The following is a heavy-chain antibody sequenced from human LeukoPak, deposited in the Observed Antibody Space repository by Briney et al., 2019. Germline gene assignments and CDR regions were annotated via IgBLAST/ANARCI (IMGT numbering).Heavy chain of an antibody. D-gene: IGHD1-26*01. V-gene: IGHV4-61*02. CDR2: IYTSEST. CDR1: RGCISSGSYY. CDR3: ARAPVIPVGFDY. Sequence: SETLSLTCTVSRGCISSGSYYWSWIRQPAGKGLEWIGRIYTSESTNYNPSLKSRVTISVDTSKNQFSLKLSSVTAADTAVYYCARAPVIPVGFDYWGQGTLVTVSS. J-gene: IGHJ4*02.